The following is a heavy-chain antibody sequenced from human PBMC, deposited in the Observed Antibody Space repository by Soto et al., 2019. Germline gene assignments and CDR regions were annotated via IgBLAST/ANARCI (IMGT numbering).Heavy chain of an antibody. V-gene: IGHV1-69*13. CDR1: GGTFSSYA. D-gene: IGHD2-2*01. CDR3: ARVSGYCSSTSCRHYYYYGMDV. Sequence: SVKVSCKASGGTFSSYAISWVRQAPGQGLEWMGGIIPIFGTANCAQKFQGRVTITADESTSTAYMELSSLRSEDTAVYYCARVSGYCSSTSCRHYYYYGMDVWGQGTTVTVSS. CDR2: IIPIFGTA. J-gene: IGHJ6*02.